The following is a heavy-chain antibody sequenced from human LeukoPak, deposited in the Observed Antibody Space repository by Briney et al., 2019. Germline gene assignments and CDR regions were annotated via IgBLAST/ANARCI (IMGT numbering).Heavy chain of an antibody. CDR2: FDPDVGET. Sequence: GASVKFSCNVSGDSLNLLSMHWVRQAPGKGLEWMGGFDPDVGETVSAQHFRDRVTMTEDTSTDTAYMHPTNLRPEDTAIYYCAAAPLNEFWWKFWGQGTLVTVSS. J-gene: IGHJ4*02. CDR1: GDSLNLLS. CDR3: AAAPLNEFWWKF. D-gene: IGHD3-3*01. V-gene: IGHV1-24*01.